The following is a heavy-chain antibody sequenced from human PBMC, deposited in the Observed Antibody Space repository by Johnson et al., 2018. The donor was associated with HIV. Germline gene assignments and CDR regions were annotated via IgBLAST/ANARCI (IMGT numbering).Heavy chain of an antibody. CDR1: GFTVSRNY. Sequence: VQLVESGGGLIQPGGSLRLSCAASGFTVSRNYMSWVRQAPGTGLEWVSVIYSGGNTYYADSVKGRFTISRDNSKNTLYLQMNSLRAEDTAVYYCARDRPYYYGSGDAFDIWGQGTMVTVSS. V-gene: IGHV3-53*01. CDR2: IYSGGNT. CDR3: ARDRPYYYGSGDAFDI. D-gene: IGHD3-10*01. J-gene: IGHJ3*02.